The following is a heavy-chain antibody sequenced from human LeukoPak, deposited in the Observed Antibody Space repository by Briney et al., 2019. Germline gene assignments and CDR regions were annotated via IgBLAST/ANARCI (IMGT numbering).Heavy chain of an antibody. Sequence: SETLSLTCAVYGGSFSGYYWSWIRQPPGKGLEWIGEINHSGSTNYNPPLKSRVTISVDTSKNQFSLKLSSVTAADTAVYFCARDSPIGGRNGYRIFDYWGQGTLVTVSS. CDR1: GGSFSGYY. J-gene: IGHJ4*02. V-gene: IGHV4-34*01. CDR2: INHSGST. CDR3: ARDSPIGGRNGYRIFDY. D-gene: IGHD5-24*01.